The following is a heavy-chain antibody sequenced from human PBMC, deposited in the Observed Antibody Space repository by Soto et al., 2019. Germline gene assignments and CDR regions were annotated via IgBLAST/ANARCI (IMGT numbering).Heavy chain of an antibody. CDR1: GFSFNDDA. CDR3: AKARDSGDFAGSFDS. D-gene: IGHD2-21*02. CDR2: IGGRGGNA. V-gene: IGHV3-23*01. J-gene: IGHJ4*02. Sequence: PXECQRLSGAASGFSFNDDAVTGVPQLRGRGLEYVSGIGGRGGNAFYADSMKGRFIISRDNSKNTVYLQMNNLRVDDSAMYYCAKARDSGDFAGSFDSWGQRTLVTGSS.